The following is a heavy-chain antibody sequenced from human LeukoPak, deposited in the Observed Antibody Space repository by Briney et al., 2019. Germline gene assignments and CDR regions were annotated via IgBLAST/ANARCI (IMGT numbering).Heavy chain of an antibody. J-gene: IGHJ4*02. CDR2: IYYSGST. V-gene: IGHV4-59*07. Sequence: PSDTLSLMCTVCVGSISRYYWSCIRQPPGKGLECIGYIYYSGSTNYNPSLKSRVTISVDTSKNQFSLKLSSVTAADTAVYYCARGTPNVYSSLSFDYWGQGTLVTVSS. D-gene: IGHD6-6*01. CDR3: ARGTPNVYSSLSFDY. CDR1: VGSISRYY.